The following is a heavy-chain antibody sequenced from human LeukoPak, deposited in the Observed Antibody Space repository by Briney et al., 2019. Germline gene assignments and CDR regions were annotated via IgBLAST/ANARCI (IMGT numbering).Heavy chain of an antibody. D-gene: IGHD3-10*01. CDR1: GGAVSSYY. CDR3: ATMFVVLGVISFDY. J-gene: IGHJ4*02. Sequence: SETLSLTCTVSGGAVSSYYWSWIRQPPGRGLEWIGYIYSSGSANYNPSLKSRVTVSLDTPKNQSALKLSCVTAADTAVYYCATMFVVLGVISFDYWGQGALVTVSS. V-gene: IGHV4-4*09. CDR2: IYSSGSA.